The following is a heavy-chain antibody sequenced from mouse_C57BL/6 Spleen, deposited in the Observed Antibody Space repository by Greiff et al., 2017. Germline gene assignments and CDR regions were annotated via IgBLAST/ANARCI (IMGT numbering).Heavy chain of an antibody. J-gene: IGHJ4*01. CDR2: IHPNSGST. D-gene: IGHD2-3*01. Sequence: QVQLQQPGAELVKPGASVKLSCKASGYTFTSYWMPWVKQRPGQGLEWIGMIHPNSGSTNYNEKFKSKATLTVDTSSSTAYMQLSSLTSEDSAVDYCAREGIYEFYAMDYWGQGTSVTVSS. CDR3: AREGIYEFYAMDY. CDR1: GYTFTSYW. V-gene: IGHV1-64*01.